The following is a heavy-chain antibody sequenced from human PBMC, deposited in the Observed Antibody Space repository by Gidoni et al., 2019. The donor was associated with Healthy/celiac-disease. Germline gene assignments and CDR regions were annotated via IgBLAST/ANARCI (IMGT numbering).Heavy chain of an antibody. D-gene: IGHD4-17*01. CDR1: VFTFSSYW. CDR3: ARSGNDYGDYNDY. J-gene: IGHJ4*02. V-gene: IGHV3-7*01. CDR2: RKKDGSEK. Sequence: EVQLVESGGGLVQPGGSLRLSCAASVFTFSSYWMSWVRPAPGKGLVGVANRKKDGSEKYYVDSLKGRLTISRDNAKNSLYLQMNSRRAEDTAVYYCARSGNDYGDYNDYWGQGTLVTVSS.